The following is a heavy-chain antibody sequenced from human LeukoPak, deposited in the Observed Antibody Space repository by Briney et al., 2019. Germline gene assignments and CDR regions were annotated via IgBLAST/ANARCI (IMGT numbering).Heavy chain of an antibody. CDR2: MNPNSGNT. V-gene: IGHV1-8*01. Sequence: ASVKVSCKASGYTFTSYDINWVRQATGQGLEWMGWMNPNSGNTGYAQKFQGRVTMTRNTSISTAYMELSSLRSEDTAVYYCARAHKYYDYVWGSYRYRTLIDYWGQGTLVTVSS. CDR3: ARAHKYYDYVWGSYRYRTLIDY. CDR1: GYTFTSYD. D-gene: IGHD3-16*02. J-gene: IGHJ4*02.